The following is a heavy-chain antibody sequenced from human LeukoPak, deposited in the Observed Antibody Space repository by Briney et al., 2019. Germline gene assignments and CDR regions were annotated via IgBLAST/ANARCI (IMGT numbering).Heavy chain of an antibody. D-gene: IGHD5-18*01. V-gene: IGHV1-69*13. J-gene: IGHJ1*01. CDR3: ETRGYSYGHEY. Sequence: ASVKVSCKASGGTFSSYAISWVRQAPGQGLEWMGGIIPIFGTANYAQKFQGRVTITGDESTSTAYMELSSLSSEDTAVYYCETRGYSYGHEYWGQGTLVTVSS. CDR1: GGTFSSYA. CDR2: IIPIFGTA.